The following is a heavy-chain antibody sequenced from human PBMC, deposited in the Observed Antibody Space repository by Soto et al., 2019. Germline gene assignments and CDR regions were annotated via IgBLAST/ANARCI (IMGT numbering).Heavy chain of an antibody. V-gene: IGHV1-18*01. CDR3: ARGVGSGSYYNQYNWFDP. D-gene: IGHD3-10*01. CDR1: GCTFTNYG. J-gene: IGHJ5*02. Sequence: ASVKVSCKASGCTFTNYGISWVRQAPGQGLEWMGWINVYNGNTKYAQKVQGRVTMTTDTSTSTAYMELRSLRSDDTAVYYCARGVGSGSYYNQYNWFDPWGQGTLVTVSS. CDR2: INVYNGNT.